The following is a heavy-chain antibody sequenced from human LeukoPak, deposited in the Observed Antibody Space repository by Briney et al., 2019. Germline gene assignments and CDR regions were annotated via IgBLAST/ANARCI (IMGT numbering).Heavy chain of an antibody. Sequence: ASVKVSCKASGYTFTGYYMHWVRQAPGQGLEWMGWINPNSGGTNYAQRFQGTVTRTRDTSISTAHMWLSRLRSDDTAVYYCASLDIIVVPAAGYYYMDVWGKGTTVNVSS. D-gene: IGHD2-2*01. CDR1: GYTFTGYY. CDR2: INPNSGGT. CDR3: ASLDIIVVPAAGYYYMDV. J-gene: IGHJ6*03. V-gene: IGHV1-2*02.